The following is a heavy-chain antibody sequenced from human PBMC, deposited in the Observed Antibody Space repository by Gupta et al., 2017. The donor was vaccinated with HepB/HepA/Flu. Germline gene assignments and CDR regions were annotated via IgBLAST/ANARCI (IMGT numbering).Heavy chain of an antibody. D-gene: IGHD2-15*01. CDR3: GSYSI. J-gene: IGHJ4*02. V-gene: IGHV3-66*01. CDR2: LHSVEKT. CDR1: FSISSNY. Sequence: EVQVVESGGGLVQPGGSLRLSCAASFSISSNYVKWVRQAPGRGLEWVSALHSVEKTYYADSVKGRFTISRDNSKNTLYLQMDRLRPEDTAVYYCGSYSIWGQGTLVTVSS.